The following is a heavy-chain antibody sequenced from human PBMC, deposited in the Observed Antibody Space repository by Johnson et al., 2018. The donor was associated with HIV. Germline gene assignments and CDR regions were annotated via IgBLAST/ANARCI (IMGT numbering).Heavy chain of an antibody. D-gene: IGHD6-13*01. V-gene: IGHV3-11*04. J-gene: IGHJ3*02. Sequence: QVQLVESGGGLVKPGGSLRLSCAASGFTFSNAWMSWVRQAPGKGLEWVSYISSSGSTIYYADSVKGRFTISRDNAKNSLYLQMNSLRAEDTAVYYCVSRARDPSTWLGGSLNAFDIWGQGTLVTVSS. CDR3: VSRARDPSTWLGGSLNAFDI. CDR2: ISSSGSTI. CDR1: GFTFSNAW.